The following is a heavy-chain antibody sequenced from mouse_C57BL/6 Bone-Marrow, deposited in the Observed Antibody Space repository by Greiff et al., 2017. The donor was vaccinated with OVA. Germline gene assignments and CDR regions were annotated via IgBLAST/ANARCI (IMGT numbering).Heavy chain of an antibody. CDR1: GYTFTDYE. V-gene: IGHV1-15*01. J-gene: IGHJ3*01. CDR2: IDPDTGGT. CDR3: TRGSPLRSYGLAY. D-gene: IGHD1-1*01. Sequence: QVQLQQSGAELVRPGASVTLSCKASGYTFTDYELPWVKQPPVHGLEWIGAIDPDTGGTAYNQKFKGTAILTADKASSTAYMEHRSLTCEDSAVYYGTRGSPLRSYGLAYWGQGTLVTVSA.